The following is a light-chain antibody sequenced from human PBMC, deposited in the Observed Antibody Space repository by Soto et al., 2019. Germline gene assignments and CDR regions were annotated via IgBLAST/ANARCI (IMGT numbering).Light chain of an antibody. CDR1: SSDVGKYDR. V-gene: IGLV2-18*02. CDR3: SSYTSRSRYV. Sequence: QSALTQPPSVSGSPGQSVTISCTGTSSDVGKYDRVSWYQQPPGTAPKLIIYEVTNRPSGVPARFSGSKSGNTASLTISGLQAEDEADYSCSSYTSRSRYVFGTGTKLTVL. J-gene: IGLJ1*01. CDR2: EVT.